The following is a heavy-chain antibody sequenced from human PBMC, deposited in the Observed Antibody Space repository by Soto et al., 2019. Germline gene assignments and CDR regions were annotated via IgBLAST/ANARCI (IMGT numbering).Heavy chain of an antibody. V-gene: IGHV3-9*01. CDR1: GFTFDDYA. CDR3: ARGPHFEYQLVYFDS. CDR2: ISWNSASI. D-gene: IGHD1-1*01. Sequence: PGGSLRLSCAASGFTFDDYAMHWVRQAPGKGLEWVSGISWNSASIGYADSVKGRFTISRDNAENSLHLQMNSLRAEDTAVYFCARGPHFEYQLVYFDSWGQGVLVTVSS. J-gene: IGHJ4*02.